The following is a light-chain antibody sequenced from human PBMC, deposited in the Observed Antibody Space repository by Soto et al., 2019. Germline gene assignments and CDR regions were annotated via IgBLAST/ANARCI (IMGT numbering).Light chain of an antibody. CDR2: EVS. Sequence: QSALTQPPSASGTPGQSVTIPCTGTSSDVGDYNYVSWYQQHPGKAPKLVIYEVSRRPSGVPDRFSGSKSGNTASLTVSGLQAEDEADYYCSSNAGSNNLVFGGGTKLPS. V-gene: IGLV2-8*01. CDR3: SSNAGSNNLV. CDR1: SSDVGDYNY. J-gene: IGLJ2*01.